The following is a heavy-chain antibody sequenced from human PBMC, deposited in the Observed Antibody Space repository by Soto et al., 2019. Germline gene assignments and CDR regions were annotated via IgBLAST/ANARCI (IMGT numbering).Heavy chain of an antibody. CDR2: VHPDGGDT. J-gene: IGHJ4*02. V-gene: IGHV1-46*01. Sequence: QAHLVQSGAEVKEPGASVKVSCKASGYTFTNYFMHWVRQAPGQGLEWMGMVHPDGGDTSYAQRFQGRVTMTRDTSTNTLYMELNTVRSEDTAVYYCAREALTGYRDFDYWGQGTLVTVSS. CDR1: GYTFTNYF. CDR3: AREALTGYRDFDY. D-gene: IGHD3-9*01.